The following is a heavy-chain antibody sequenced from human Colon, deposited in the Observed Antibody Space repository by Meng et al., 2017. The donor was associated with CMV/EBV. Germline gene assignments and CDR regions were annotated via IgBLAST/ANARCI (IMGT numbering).Heavy chain of an antibody. Sequence: ASVKVSCKTSGYSFTGYYMHWVRQAPGQGLEWLGWINPDNGVTDYSQKLQGRVTLTRDKSISTAYMEVNRLTSDDTAVYYCARDSNERLRFFDWLLPDYWGQGTLVTVSS. CDR2: INPDNGVT. CDR1: GYSFTGYY. J-gene: IGHJ4*02. V-gene: IGHV1-2*02. D-gene: IGHD3-9*01. CDR3: ARDSNERLRFFDWLLPDY.